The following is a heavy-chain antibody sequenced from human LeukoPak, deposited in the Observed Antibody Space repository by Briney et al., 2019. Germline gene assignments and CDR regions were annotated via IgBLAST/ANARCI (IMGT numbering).Heavy chain of an antibody. V-gene: IGHV4-34*01. CDR3: ARGYGSGSSYYYYGMDV. J-gene: IGHJ6*02. CDR1: GGSFSGYY. D-gene: IGHD3-10*01. Sequence: SETLSLTCAVYGGSFSGYYWSWIRQPPGKGLEWIGEINHSGSTNYNPSFKSRVTISVDTSKNQFSLKLSSVTAADTAVYYCARGYGSGSSYYYYGMDVWGQGTTVTVSS. CDR2: INHSGST.